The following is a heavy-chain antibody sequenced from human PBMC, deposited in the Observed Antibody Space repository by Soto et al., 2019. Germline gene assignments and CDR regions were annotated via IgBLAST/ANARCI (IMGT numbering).Heavy chain of an antibody. CDR2: IYYSGST. D-gene: IGHD7-27*01. CDR3: ARSSDYPGAIWFDP. CDR1: GGSVSSGSYY. V-gene: IGHV4-61*01. J-gene: IGHJ5*02. Sequence: PSETLSLTCTVSGGSVSSGSYYWSWIRQPPGKGLEWIGYIYYSGSTNYNPSLKSRVTISVDTSKNQFSLKLSSVTAADTAVYYCARSSDYPGAIWFDPWGQGTLVTVSS.